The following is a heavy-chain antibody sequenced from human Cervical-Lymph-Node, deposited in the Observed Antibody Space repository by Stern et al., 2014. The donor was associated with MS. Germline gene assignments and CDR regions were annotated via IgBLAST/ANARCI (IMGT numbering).Heavy chain of an antibody. J-gene: IGHJ4*02. CDR2: IYPGDSDT. CDR1: GNDFTSYW. V-gene: IGHV5-51*01. Sequence: EVQLVESGAEVKKPGESLKISCKGSGNDFTSYWIAWVRQMPGKGLEWMGNIYPGDSDTRYSPSFQGQVTISADKSITTAYLQWSSLKASDTAMYYCARQGKWDLRFVDYWGQGSLVTVSS. D-gene: IGHD1-26*01. CDR3: ARQGKWDLRFVDY.